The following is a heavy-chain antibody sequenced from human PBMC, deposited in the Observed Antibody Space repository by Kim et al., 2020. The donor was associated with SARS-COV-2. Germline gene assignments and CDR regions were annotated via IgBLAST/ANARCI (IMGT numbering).Heavy chain of an antibody. D-gene: IGHD3-22*01. J-gene: IGHJ4*02. CDR1: GITFSGYT. CDR2: ISSSSRYT. CDR3: ARAGPNYYDPECDC. V-gene: IGHV3-21*06. Sequence: GGSLRLSCAASGITFSGYTMTWVRRAPGKGLEWVSSISSSSRYTYYADSVRGRFTVSRENAKNSLFLQMDSLRAEDTAVYYCARAGPNYYDPECDCWGQGTLVTVSS.